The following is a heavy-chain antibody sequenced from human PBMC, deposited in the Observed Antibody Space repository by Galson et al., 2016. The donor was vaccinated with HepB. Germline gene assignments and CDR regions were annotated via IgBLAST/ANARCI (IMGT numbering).Heavy chain of an antibody. CDR1: GFTFSSYW. CDR3: ARDRRGSGWYIDY. V-gene: IGHV3-7*01. J-gene: IGHJ4*02. CDR2: IKQGGSEK. D-gene: IGHD6-19*01. Sequence: SLRLSCAASGFTFSSYWMSWVRQAPGQGLEWVANIKQGGSEKDYVDSVRGRFTISRDNAKNSLFLQMNSLRAEDTAVYYCARDRRGSGWYIDYWGQGTLVTVSS.